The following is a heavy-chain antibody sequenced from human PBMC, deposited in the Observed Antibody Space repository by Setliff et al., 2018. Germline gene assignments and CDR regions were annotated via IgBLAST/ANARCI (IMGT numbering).Heavy chain of an antibody. CDR3: ARDLNRWFGEFAFDI. CDR1: GYAFASHY. CDR2: IHPGGGSS. J-gene: IGHJ3*02. V-gene: IGHV1-2*06. Sequence: ASVKVSCKASGYAFASHYMHWVRQAPGQGLEWMGLIHPGGGSSSPAEKFEGRVTMTRDTSISTGYMELSRLRSDDTAVYYCARDLNRWFGEFAFDIWGQGTMVTVSS. D-gene: IGHD3-10*01.